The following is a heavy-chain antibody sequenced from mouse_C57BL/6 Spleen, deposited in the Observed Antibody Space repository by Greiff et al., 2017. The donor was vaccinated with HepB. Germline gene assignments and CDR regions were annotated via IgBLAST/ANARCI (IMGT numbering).Heavy chain of an antibody. Sequence: EVNVVESEGGLVQPGSSMKLSCTASGFTFSDYYMAWVRQVPEKGLEWVANINYDGSSTYYLDSLKSRFIISRDNAKNILYLQMSSLKSEDTATYYCARVLTVSYWYFDVWGTGTTVTVSS. CDR1: GFTFSDYY. V-gene: IGHV5-16*01. CDR3: ARVLTVSYWYFDV. J-gene: IGHJ1*03. D-gene: IGHD4-1*01. CDR2: INYDGSST.